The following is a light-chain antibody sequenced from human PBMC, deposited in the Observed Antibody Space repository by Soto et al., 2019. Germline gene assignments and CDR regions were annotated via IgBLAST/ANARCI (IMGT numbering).Light chain of an antibody. Sequence: DIQMTQSPSTLSVSVGDRVIITCRASQSLGTWLAWYQQKPGTAPVLLIYDVSRLESGVPARFSGSGSGTEFTLTISSLQPDDFATYYCQQYLSYPLTFGRGTKVDIK. CDR3: QQYLSYPLT. CDR2: DVS. J-gene: IGKJ4*01. V-gene: IGKV1-5*01. CDR1: QSLGTW.